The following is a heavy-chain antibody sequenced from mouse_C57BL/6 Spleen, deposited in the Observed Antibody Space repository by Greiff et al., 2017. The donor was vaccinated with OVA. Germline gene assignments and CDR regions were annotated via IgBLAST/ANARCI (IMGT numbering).Heavy chain of an antibody. CDR3: LLRRFDY. CDR2: IDPENGDT. V-gene: IGHV14-4*01. CDR1: GFNIKDDY. D-gene: IGHD1-2*01. Sequence: VHVKQSGAELVRPGASVKLSCTASGFNIKDDYMHWVKQRPEQGLEWIGWIDPENGDTEYASKFQGKATITADTASNTAYLQLSSLTSEDTAVYYCLLRRFDYWGQGTTLTVSS. J-gene: IGHJ2*01.